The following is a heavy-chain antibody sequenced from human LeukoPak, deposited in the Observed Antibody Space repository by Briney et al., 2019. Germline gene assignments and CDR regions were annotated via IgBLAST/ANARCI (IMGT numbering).Heavy chain of an antibody. V-gene: IGHV4-4*09. CDR3: ARRMASFDY. CDR1: GGSISSYY. Sequence: SETLSLTCTVSGGSISSYYWSWIRQPPGKGLEGIGYIYTSGSTNYNPSLKSRVTISVDTSKNQFSLKLSSVTAADTAVYYCARRMASFDYWGQGTLVTVSS. CDR2: IYTSGST. D-gene: IGHD5-24*01. J-gene: IGHJ4*02.